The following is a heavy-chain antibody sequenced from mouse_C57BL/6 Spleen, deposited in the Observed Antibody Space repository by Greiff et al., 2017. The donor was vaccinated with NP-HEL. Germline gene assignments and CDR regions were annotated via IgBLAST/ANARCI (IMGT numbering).Heavy chain of an antibody. CDR1: GFTFSSYA. D-gene: IGHD1-3*01. Sequence: EVQLVESGGGLVKPGGSLKLSCAASGFTFSSYAMSWVRQTPEKRLEWVATISDGGSYTYYPDNVKGRFTISRDNAKNNLYLQMSHLKSEDTAMYYCARDQSLGYWGQGTTLTVSS. CDR2: ISDGGSYT. CDR3: ARDQSLGY. V-gene: IGHV5-4*01. J-gene: IGHJ2*01.